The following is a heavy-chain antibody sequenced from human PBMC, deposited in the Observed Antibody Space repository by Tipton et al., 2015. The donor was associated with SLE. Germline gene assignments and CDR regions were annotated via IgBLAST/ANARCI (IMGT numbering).Heavy chain of an antibody. CDR3: ARDYGDYEVY. Sequence: LRLSCAVYGGSFSGYYWSWIRQPPGKGLEWIGEINHSGSTNYNPSLKSRATMSVDTSKNQFSLKLSSVTAADTAVYYCARDYGDYEVYWGQGTLVTVSS. D-gene: IGHD4-17*01. CDR1: GGSFSGYY. CDR2: INHSGST. J-gene: IGHJ4*02. V-gene: IGHV4-34*01.